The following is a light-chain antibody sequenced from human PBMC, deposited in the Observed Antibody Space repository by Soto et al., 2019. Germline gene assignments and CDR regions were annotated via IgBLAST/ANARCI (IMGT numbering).Light chain of an antibody. CDR3: QQYGSSGT. Sequence: EILLPPSPGPLSLSPGERATLSCRASQSVSNSYLAWYQQKPGHAPSLLIYGASNGATGIPDRLSGSGSGTAFTLTISRLEPEEFAVYDCQQYGSSGTCGQGTKVDIK. J-gene: IGKJ1*01. CDR2: GAS. CDR1: QSVSNSY. V-gene: IGKV3-20*01.